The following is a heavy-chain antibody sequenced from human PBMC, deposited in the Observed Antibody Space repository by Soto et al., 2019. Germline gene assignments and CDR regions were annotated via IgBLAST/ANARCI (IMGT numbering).Heavy chain of an antibody. V-gene: IGHV3-7*01. J-gene: IGHJ6*03. Sequence: GGSLRLSCAASGFTFSSYWMSWVRQAPGKGLEWVANIKQDGSEKYYVDSVKGRFTISRDNAKNSLYLQMNSLRAEDTAVYYCARDGSDWNDDYYYMDVWGKGTTVTVSS. CDR3: ARDGSDWNDDYYYMDV. D-gene: IGHD1-1*01. CDR2: IKQDGSEK. CDR1: GFTFSSYW.